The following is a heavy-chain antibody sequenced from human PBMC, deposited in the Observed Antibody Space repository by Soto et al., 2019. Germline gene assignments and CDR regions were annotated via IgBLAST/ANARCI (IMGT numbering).Heavy chain of an antibody. CDR3: AKDIVVASRGTSFDY. CDR2: ISGSGGST. CDR1: GFTFSSYA. Sequence: PGGSLRLSCAASGFTFSSYAMSWVRQAPGKGLEWVSAISGSGGSTYYADSVKGRFTISRDNSKNTLYLQMNSLRAEDTAVYYCAKDIVVASRGTSFDYWGQGTLVTVSS. D-gene: IGHD2-15*01. J-gene: IGHJ4*02. V-gene: IGHV3-23*01.